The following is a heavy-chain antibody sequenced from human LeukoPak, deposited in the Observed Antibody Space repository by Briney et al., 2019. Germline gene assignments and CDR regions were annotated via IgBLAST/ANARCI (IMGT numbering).Heavy chain of an antibody. D-gene: IGHD3-22*01. V-gene: IGHV4-34*01. CDR3: RTYYYDSSGPSDDY. Sequence: SETLSLTCAVCGGSFSGYYWSWIRQPPGKGLEWIGEINHSGSTNYNPSLKSRVTISVDTSKNQFSLKLSSVTAADTAVYYCRTYYYDSSGPSDDYWGQGTLVTVSS. CDR2: INHSGST. CDR1: GGSFSGYY. J-gene: IGHJ4*02.